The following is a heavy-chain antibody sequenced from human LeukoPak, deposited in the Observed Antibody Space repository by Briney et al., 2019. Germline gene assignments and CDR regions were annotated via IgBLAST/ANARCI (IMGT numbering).Heavy chain of an antibody. J-gene: IGHJ4*02. CDR3: ARVGVFVGGPGYFDY. CDR2: INWKGDTT. D-gene: IGHD4-23*01. V-gene: IGHV3-20*04. CDR1: GFTFGDYG. Sequence: PGGSLRLSCVTSGFTFGDYGMSWVRHAPGKGLEWVSGINWKGDTTSYADSVKRRFPISRHNSKNTLYLQMNSLRAEDTAVYYCARVGVFVGGPGYFDYWGQGTLVTVSS.